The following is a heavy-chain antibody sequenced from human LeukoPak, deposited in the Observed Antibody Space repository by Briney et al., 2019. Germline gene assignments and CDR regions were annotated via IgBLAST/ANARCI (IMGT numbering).Heavy chain of an antibody. CDR3: ARDEIGAGNIAAAGSDYWGQGTLVTVSSGMDV. Sequence: KTGGSLRLSCAASGFTFSSYAMSWVRQAPGKGLEWVSSITTDSSYIYYADSVRGRFTISRDNAKSSLFLQMNSLRAEDTAVYYCARDEIGAGNIAAAGSDYWGQGTLVTVSSGMDVWGQGTTVTVSS. V-gene: IGHV3-21*06. CDR1: GFTFSSYA. CDR2: ITTDSSYI. J-gene: IGHJ6*02. D-gene: IGHD6-13*01.